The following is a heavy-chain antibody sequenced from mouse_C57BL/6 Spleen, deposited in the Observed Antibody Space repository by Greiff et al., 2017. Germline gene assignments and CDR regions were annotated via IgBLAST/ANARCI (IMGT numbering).Heavy chain of an antibody. CDR2: INPNYGTT. D-gene: IGHD1-1*01. Sequence: VQLQQSGPELVKPGASVKISCKASGYSFTDYNMNWVKQSHGKSLEWIGVINPNYGTTSYNQKFKGKATLTVDQSSSTSYMQLNSLTSEDSAVYYCATTVVATRAMDYWGQGTSVTVSS. V-gene: IGHV1-39*01. J-gene: IGHJ4*01. CDR1: GYSFTDYN. CDR3: ATTVVATRAMDY.